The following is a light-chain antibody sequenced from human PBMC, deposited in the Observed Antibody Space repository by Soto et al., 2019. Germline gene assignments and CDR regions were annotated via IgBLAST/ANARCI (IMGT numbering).Light chain of an antibody. Sequence: EIVMTQSPATLSVSPGEIATLSCSARQRVSSNLAWNQQKPGQAPRLLIYGASTRATGIPARFSGSGSGTDFTLTISLLRSEYFAVYYGQQYNNWPRTFGQGTKVDIK. CDR3: QQYNNWPRT. CDR2: GAS. CDR1: QRVSSN. V-gene: IGKV3-15*01. J-gene: IGKJ1*01.